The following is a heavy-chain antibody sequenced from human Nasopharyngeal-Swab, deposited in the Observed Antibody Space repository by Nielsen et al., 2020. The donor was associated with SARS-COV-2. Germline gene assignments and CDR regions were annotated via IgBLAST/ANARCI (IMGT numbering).Heavy chain of an antibody. J-gene: IGHJ5*02. CDR3: ARGRGLVNWFDP. CDR2: INHSGST. Sequence: SETLSLTCAVYGGSFSGYYWSWIRQPPGKGLEWIGEINHSGSTNYNPCLKSRVTISVDTSKNQFSLKLSSVTAADTAVYYCARGRGLVNWFDPWGQGTLVTVSS. V-gene: IGHV4-34*01. CDR1: GGSFSGYY. D-gene: IGHD6-6*01.